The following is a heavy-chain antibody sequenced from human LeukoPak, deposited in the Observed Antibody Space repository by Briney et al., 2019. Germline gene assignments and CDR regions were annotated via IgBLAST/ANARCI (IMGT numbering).Heavy chain of an antibody. CDR1: GGSFSGYY. Sequence: PSETLSLTCAVYGGSFSGYYWSWIRQPPGKGLEWIGEINHSGSTNYNPSLKSRVTISVDTSKNQLSLKLSSVTAADTAVYYCANLFTFFDYWGQGTLVTVSS. D-gene: IGHD2/OR15-2a*01. J-gene: IGHJ4*02. CDR3: ANLFTFFDY. CDR2: INHSGST. V-gene: IGHV4-34*01.